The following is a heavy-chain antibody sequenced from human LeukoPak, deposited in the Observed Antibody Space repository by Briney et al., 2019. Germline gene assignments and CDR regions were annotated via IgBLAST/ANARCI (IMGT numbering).Heavy chain of an antibody. CDR3: AKSPLVVVAELYYFDY. V-gene: IGHV3-23*01. CDR1: GFTFSSYA. Sequence: HPGGSVRLSCAASGFTFSSYAMSWVRQAPGKGLEWVSAISGSGGSTYYADSVKGRFTISRDNSKNTLYLQMNSLRAEDTAVYYCAKSPLVVVAELYYFDYWGQGTLVTVSS. CDR2: ISGSGGST. J-gene: IGHJ4*02. D-gene: IGHD2-15*01.